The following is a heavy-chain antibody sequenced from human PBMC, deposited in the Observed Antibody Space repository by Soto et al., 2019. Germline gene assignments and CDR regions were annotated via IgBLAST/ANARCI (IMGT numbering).Heavy chain of an antibody. CDR2: ISSSSGYI. CDR3: ARRGYNYGGFDY. Sequence: EVQLVESGGGLVKPGGSLRLSCATSGFTFSSYSMNWVRQAPGKGLEWVSSISSSSGYIYYIDSVKGRFTISRDNAKNSLYLQMNSLRAEDTAVYYCARRGYNYGGFDYWGQGTLVTVSS. D-gene: IGHD5-18*01. CDR1: GFTFSSYS. J-gene: IGHJ4*02. V-gene: IGHV3-21*01.